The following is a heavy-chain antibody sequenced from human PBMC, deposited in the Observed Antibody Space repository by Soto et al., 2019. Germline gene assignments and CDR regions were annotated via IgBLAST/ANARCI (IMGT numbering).Heavy chain of an antibody. CDR3: ASGPTCSGGSCYPLKRYYGMDV. J-gene: IGHJ6*02. CDR2: IIPIFGTA. V-gene: IGHV1-69*12. D-gene: IGHD2-15*01. CDR1: GGTFSSYA. Sequence: QVQLVQSGAEVKKPGSSVKVSCKASGGTFSSYAISWVRQAPGQGLEWMGGIIPIFGTANYAQKFQGRVTSPADEPTSTAYMELSGLRPEATAVYYCASGPTCSGGSCYPLKRYYGMDVWGQGTTVTVSS.